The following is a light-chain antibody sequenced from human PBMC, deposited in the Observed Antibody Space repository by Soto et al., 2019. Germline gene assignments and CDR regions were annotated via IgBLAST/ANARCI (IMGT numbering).Light chain of an antibody. CDR1: SSDVGGYNY. CDR2: EVS. V-gene: IGLV2-8*01. J-gene: IGLJ3*02. CDR3: SSYAGSNNWV. Sequence: QSALTQPPSASGSPGQSVTISCTGTSSDVGGYNYVSWYQQHPGKAPKLMMSEVSKRPSGVPDRFSGSKSGNTASLTVSGLQAEDEADYYCSSYAGSNNWVFGGGTKLTVL.